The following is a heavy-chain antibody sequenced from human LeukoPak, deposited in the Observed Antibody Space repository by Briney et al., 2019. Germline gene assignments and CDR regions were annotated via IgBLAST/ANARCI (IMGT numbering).Heavy chain of an antibody. CDR1: GFTFKSHA. Sequence: PGGSLRLSCVASGFTFKSHAMSWVRQAPGKGLEWVSATSGSGGSKFYADSVKGRFTISRDNAKNSLYLQMNSLRAEDTAVYYCARDFGTMIVEGSYWGQGTLVTVSS. CDR3: ARDFGTMIVEGSY. V-gene: IGHV3-23*01. CDR2: TSGSGGSK. D-gene: IGHD3-22*01. J-gene: IGHJ4*02.